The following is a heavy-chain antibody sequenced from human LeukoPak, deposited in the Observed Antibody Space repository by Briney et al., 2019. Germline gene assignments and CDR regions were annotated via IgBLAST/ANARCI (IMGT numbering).Heavy chain of an antibody. CDR1: GYNFTPYW. D-gene: IGHD3-22*01. V-gene: IGHV5-51*01. J-gene: IGHJ4*02. CDR2: TFPGDSYS. Sequence: GESLKISCKGSGYNFTPYWIVWVRQMPGKGLEWMGMTFPGDSYSIYSPSFQGQVTMSVDKPISTAYLQWSSLKASDTAMYYCARLPAAFPDYDSSGYLDYWGQGTLVTVSS. CDR3: ARLPAAFPDYDSSGYLDY.